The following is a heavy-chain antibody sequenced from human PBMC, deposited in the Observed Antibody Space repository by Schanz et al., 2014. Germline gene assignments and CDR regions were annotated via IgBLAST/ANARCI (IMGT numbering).Heavy chain of an antibody. CDR1: GFAFSNA. CDR3: VKDAHSSSWWGGAFDI. Sequence: EVQLVESGGGLVQPGGSLRLSCSASGFAFSNAMHWVRQAPEKGLEYVSAITKDGRSAYYADSVEGRFTISRDNSKSTHYLQMSSLRVEDTAVYYCVKDAHSSSWWGGAFDIWGRGTMVTVSS. J-gene: IGHJ3*02. V-gene: IGHV3-64D*06. CDR2: ITKDGRSA. D-gene: IGHD6-13*01.